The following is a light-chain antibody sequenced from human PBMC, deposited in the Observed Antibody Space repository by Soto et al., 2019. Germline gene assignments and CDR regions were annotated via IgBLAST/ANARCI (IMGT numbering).Light chain of an antibody. CDR2: DVS. Sequence: VLTQPRSVSGSPGQSVTISCTGTSSDVGGYNYVSWYQQHPGKAPKLMIYDVSKRPSGVPDRFSGSKSGNTASLTISGLQAEDEADYYCCSYAGSYTYWVFGGGTQLTVL. V-gene: IGLV2-11*01. CDR3: CSYAGSYTYWV. CDR1: SSDVGGYNY. J-gene: IGLJ3*02.